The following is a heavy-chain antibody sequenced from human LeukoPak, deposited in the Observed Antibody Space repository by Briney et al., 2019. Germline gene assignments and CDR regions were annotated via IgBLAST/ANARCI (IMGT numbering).Heavy chain of an antibody. Sequence: GGSLRLSCAASGFTVSSNYMSWVRQAPGKGLEWVSTLYTTGETYHADSVKGRFTISRDDSENTLYLQLESLGAEDTAVYFCAGEVALHFPLDLWGRGTMVTVSS. CDR2: LYTTGET. J-gene: IGHJ3*01. D-gene: IGHD5-12*01. V-gene: IGHV3-66*01. CDR1: GFTVSSNY. CDR3: AGEVALHFPLDL.